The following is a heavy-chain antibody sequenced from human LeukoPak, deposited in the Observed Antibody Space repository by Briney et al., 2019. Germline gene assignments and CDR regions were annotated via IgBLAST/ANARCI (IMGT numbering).Heavy chain of an antibody. CDR2: INPNSGGT. J-gene: IGHJ4*02. CDR1: GYTFTGYY. Sequence: ASVRVSCKASGYTFTGYYLHWVRQAPGQGLEWMGWINPNSGGTNYAQKFQGRVTMTRDTSISTAYIDLNRLTSDDTAVYYCARDPGADYWGQGTLVTVSS. V-gene: IGHV1-2*02. CDR3: ARDPGADY. D-gene: IGHD3-10*01.